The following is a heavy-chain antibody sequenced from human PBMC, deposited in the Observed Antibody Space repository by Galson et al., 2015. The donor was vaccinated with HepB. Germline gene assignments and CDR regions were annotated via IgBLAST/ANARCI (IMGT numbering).Heavy chain of an antibody. CDR1: VFTFSSYA. V-gene: IGHV3-30-3*01. Sequence: SLRLSCAAPVFTFSSYAMHCASQAPGQGLEWVAAISEDGSHKYHADSVKGRFPTSRDNSKNTLYLQMNSLRAEDTAVYSCDGDYYQLLYEAYYCEYWGQGTLGTVSS. CDR3: DGDYYQLLYEAYYCEY. J-gene: IGHJ4*02. CDR2: ISEDGSHK. D-gene: IGHD2-2*02.